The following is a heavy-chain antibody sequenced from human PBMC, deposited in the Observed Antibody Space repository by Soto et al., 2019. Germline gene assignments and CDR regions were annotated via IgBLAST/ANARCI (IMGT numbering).Heavy chain of an antibody. V-gene: IGHV3-21*01. CDR1: GFTLSRYS. D-gene: IGHD3-22*01. CDR2: ISSSSSYI. CDR3: VKEANPFINTLVVLIFDY. J-gene: IGHJ4*02. Sequence: GGALRHSCGGSGFTLSRYSKNWGRQAPGKGLEWVSSISSSSSYIYYADSVKGRFTISRDNSKNTLYLRMNSLRSDDTAVYYCVKEANPFINTLVVLIFDYWGQGTQVTVSS.